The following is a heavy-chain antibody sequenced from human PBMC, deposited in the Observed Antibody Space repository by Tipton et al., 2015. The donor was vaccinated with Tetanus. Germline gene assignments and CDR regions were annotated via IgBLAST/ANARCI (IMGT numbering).Heavy chain of an antibody. CDR2: ICPGDSDA. CDR1: GYNFISYW. CDR3: ARRLGPYTGDQIWHFDL. D-gene: IGHD7-27*01. Sequence: VQLVQSGAEVKKPGESLRISCKGSGYNFISYWIAWVRHMPGKGLEWMGIICPGDSDATYSPSFRGQVTISADKSISTAYLQGSSLQASDTAMYYCARRLGPYTGDQIWHFDLWGRGTLVTVSS. J-gene: IGHJ2*01. V-gene: IGHV5-51*01.